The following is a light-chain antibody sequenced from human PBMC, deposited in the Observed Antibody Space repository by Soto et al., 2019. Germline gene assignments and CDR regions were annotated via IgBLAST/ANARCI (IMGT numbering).Light chain of an antibody. Sequence: QSVLTQPPSASGALGQSVTISCTGTSRDVGGHNWVSWYQHHPGKVPKLLIYGVDKRPSGVPDRFSGSKSGNTASLTVSGLQAEDEADYYCTSYATGDTFPFGGGTQLTVL. CDR1: SRDVGGHNW. CDR3: TSYATGDTFP. J-gene: IGLJ2*01. CDR2: GVD. V-gene: IGLV2-8*01.